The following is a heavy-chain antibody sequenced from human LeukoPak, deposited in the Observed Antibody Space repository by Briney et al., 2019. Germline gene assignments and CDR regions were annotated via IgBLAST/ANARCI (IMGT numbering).Heavy chain of an antibody. J-gene: IGHJ4*01. D-gene: IGHD5-12*01. CDR1: GGSISSSY. Sequence: SETLSLTCSVSGGSISSSYWSWIRQAPGKGLEWIGQIYYSGSTNYNPSLKSRVTISVDTSKNQFSLKLSSVTAADTAVYYCARGWINLDYWGHGTLVTVSS. V-gene: IGHV4-59*01. CDR3: ARGWINLDY. CDR2: IYYSGST.